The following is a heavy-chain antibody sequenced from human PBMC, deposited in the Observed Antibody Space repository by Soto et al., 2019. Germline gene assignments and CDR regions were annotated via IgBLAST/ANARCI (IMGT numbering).Heavy chain of an antibody. V-gene: IGHV1-46*01. CDR3: ARGSVRITIFGVVISLGGMDV. J-gene: IGHJ6*02. CDR1: GYTFTSYY. D-gene: IGHD3-3*01. Sequence: ASVKVSCPASGYTFTSYYMHWVRQAPGQGLEWMGIINPSGGSASYAQKFQGRVTMTRDTSTSTVYMELSSLRSEDTAVYYCARGSVRITIFGVVISLGGMDVWGQGTTVTVSS. CDR2: INPSGGSA.